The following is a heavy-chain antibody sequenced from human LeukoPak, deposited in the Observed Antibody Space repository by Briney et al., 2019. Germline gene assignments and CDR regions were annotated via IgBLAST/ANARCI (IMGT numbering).Heavy chain of an antibody. CDR2: ISPDDFDT. CDR1: EYGFTNHW. V-gene: IGHV5-51*01. CDR3: ARQRNPGLLDD. J-gene: IGHJ4*02. Sequence: GESLKISCKASEYGFTNHWIGWVRQVPGKGLEWMGIISPDDFDTRYNPSFQGQVTFSVDKSIRTAYLQWTDLKASDTARYYCARQRNPGLLDDWGQGTLVTVSS.